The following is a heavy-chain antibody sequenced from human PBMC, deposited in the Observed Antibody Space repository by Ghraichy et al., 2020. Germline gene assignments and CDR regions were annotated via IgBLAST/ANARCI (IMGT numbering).Heavy chain of an antibody. D-gene: IGHD3-3*01. J-gene: IGHJ4*02. CDR3: ARTAISFFDY. V-gene: IGHV4-59*01. Sequence: SETLSLTCTVSGGSISSYYWSWIRQPPGKGLEWIGYIYYSGSTNYNPSLKSRVTISVDTSKNQFSLKLSSVTAADTAVYYCARTAISFFDYWGQGTLVTVSS. CDR1: GGSISSYY. CDR2: IYYSGST.